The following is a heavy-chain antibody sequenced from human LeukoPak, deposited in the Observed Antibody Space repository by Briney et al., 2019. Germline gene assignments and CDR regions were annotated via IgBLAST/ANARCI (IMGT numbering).Heavy chain of an antibody. CDR2: VGTDGSSA. V-gene: IGHV3-74*01. Sequence: GGSLRLSCAASGFSFSNYWMDWVRQVPGKGPVWVSRVGTDGSSAAYADHVKGRLTISRDNAKNTLYLQMNSLRVEDTAVYYCARDKYGGNSNAFDIWGQGTLVTVSS. CDR3: ARDKYGGNSNAFDI. CDR1: GFSFSNYW. J-gene: IGHJ3*02. D-gene: IGHD4-23*01.